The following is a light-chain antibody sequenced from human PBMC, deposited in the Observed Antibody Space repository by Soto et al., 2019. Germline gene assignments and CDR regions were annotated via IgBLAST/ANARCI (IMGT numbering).Light chain of an antibody. CDR2: DVA. J-gene: IGLJ1*01. V-gene: IGLV2-11*01. CDR1: SSDVGFSNY. CDR3: CSYVGGGTLI. Sequence: QSALTQPRSVSGSPGQTVTISCTGTSSDVGFSNYISWYQQHPGEAPKLVIYDVAQRPSGVPDRLSGSRSGKTASLTISGLQADDEADYYCCSYVGGGTLIFGSGTKVTVL.